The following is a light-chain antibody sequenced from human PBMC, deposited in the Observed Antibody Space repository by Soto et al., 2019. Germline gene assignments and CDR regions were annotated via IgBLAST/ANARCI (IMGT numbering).Light chain of an antibody. CDR3: LLYYGDASV. J-gene: IGLJ1*01. CDR1: TGAVTSVYY. CDR2: NTG. V-gene: IGLV7-43*01. Sequence: QAGVTQEPSLTVSPGGTVTLTCASSTGAVTSVYYPNWFQQKPVQAPRSLIFNTGNIHSWTPARFSGSLLGGKAALTVSDVQPEDEAEYYCLLYYGDASVCATGTKVTVL.